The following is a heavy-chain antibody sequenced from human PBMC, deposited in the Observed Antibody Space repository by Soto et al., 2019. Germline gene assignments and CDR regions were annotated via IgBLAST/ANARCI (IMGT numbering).Heavy chain of an antibody. Sequence: PGGSLRLSCAASGFAFSRYGMSWVRQASGKGLEWVSSITSTGGTTYYADSVKGRFTIARDNSKNTLYLQMNSLRAEDTAVYYCAKVGISGTNYFEYWGQGTLVTVSS. CDR3: AKVGISGTNYFEY. CDR1: GFAFSRYG. D-gene: IGHD1-20*01. CDR2: ITSTGGTT. V-gene: IGHV3-23*01. J-gene: IGHJ4*02.